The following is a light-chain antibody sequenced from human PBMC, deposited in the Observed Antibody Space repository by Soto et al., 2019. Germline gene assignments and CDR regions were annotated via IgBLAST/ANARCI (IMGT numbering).Light chain of an antibody. Sequence: QSVLTQLASVSGAPGHRVSISCTGISSNIGAGYDVHWYQQLPGTAPKLLIYGNSNRPSGVPDRFSGSKSGTSASLAISGLRSEDEADYYCASWDDRLSGYVFGKGTKVTVL. J-gene: IGLJ1*01. V-gene: IGLV1-40*01. CDR3: ASWDDRLSGYV. CDR1: SSNIGAGYD. CDR2: GNS.